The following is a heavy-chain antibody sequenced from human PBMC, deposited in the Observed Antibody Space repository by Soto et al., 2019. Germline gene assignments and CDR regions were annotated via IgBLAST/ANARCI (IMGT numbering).Heavy chain of an antibody. V-gene: IGHV3-23*01. CDR2: ISHSDGTT. CDR1: GFTFSAYA. Sequence: GGSLRLSCAASGFTFSAYAMTWVRQAPGKGLEWVSAISHSDGTTYYADSMKGRFTISRDNDKNTVYLEMNSLRAEDTAVYYCAKVFTPEQGNYFDSWGQGTLVTVSS. CDR3: AKVFTPEQGNYFDS. D-gene: IGHD1-26*01. J-gene: IGHJ4*02.